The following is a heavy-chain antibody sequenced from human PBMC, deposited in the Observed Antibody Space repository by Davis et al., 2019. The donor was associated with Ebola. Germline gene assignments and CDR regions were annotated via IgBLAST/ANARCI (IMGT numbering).Heavy chain of an antibody. V-gene: IGHV1-46*01. CDR1: GYTFTSYY. J-gene: IGHJ6*04. CDR3: ARETGDGGGMDV. Sequence: ASVKVSCKASGYTFTSYYMHWVRQAPGQGLEWMGIINPSGGSTTYAQKFQGRVTMTRDTSTSTVYMELSSLRSEDTAVYYCARETGDGGGMDVWDKGTTVTVSS. CDR2: INPSGGST. D-gene: IGHD7-27*01.